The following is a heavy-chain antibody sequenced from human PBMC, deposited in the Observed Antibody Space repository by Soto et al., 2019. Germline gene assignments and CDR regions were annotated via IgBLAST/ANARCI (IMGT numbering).Heavy chain of an antibody. CDR3: VRDWAYSFDY. J-gene: IGHJ4*02. CDR2: ISGSSSAT. Sequence: EVQLVESGGGLVQPGGSLRLSCAASGFALNDYNMKWVRQAPGKGLEWVSDISGSSSATYYADSVKGRFTISRDNAKNALYLQMNNVRAEDTAIYYCVRDWAYSFDYWGQGTLVTVSS. D-gene: IGHD2-21*01. V-gene: IGHV3-48*01. CDR1: GFALNDYN.